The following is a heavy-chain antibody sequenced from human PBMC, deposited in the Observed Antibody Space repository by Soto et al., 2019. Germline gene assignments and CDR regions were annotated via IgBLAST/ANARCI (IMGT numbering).Heavy chain of an antibody. V-gene: IGHV3-23*01. CDR1: GFTFSNYA. CDR2: ISDSGGST. D-gene: IGHD2-2*01. CDR3: LIYCSSTTCRGFDP. Sequence: GRSLRLSCAASGFTFSNYAMNWVRQAPGKGLEWVSSISDSGGSTYFAGSVKGRFTISRDNSKNTLFLQMNSLRADDTAVYYCLIYCSSTTCRGFDPCGQGSLVTVSS. J-gene: IGHJ5*02.